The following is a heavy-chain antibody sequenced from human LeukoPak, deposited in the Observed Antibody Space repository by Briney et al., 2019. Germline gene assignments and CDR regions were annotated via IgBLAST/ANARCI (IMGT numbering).Heavy chain of an antibody. J-gene: IGHJ5*02. D-gene: IGHD3-3*01. Sequence: SVKVSCKASGFTFTSSAVQWVRQARGQRLEWIGWIVVGSGNTNYAQKFQERVTITRDMSTSTAYMELSSLRSEDTAVYYCAADFYDFWSGYYQKGFDPWGQGTLVTVSS. CDR3: AADFYDFWSGYYQKGFDP. CDR1: GFTFTSSA. V-gene: IGHV1-58*01. CDR2: IVVGSGNT.